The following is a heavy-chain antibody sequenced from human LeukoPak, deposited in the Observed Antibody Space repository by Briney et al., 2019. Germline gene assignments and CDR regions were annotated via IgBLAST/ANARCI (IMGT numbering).Heavy chain of an antibody. V-gene: IGHV3-30*14. J-gene: IGHJ4*02. D-gene: IGHD3-10*01. Sequence: GGSLRLSCAASGFTFSNYPFHWVRQAAGKGLEWVAVIGYDGVNKFYTDSVKGRFTISRDDSKNTLYLQMDSLRPENTAVYYCARDFIRGASDYFDQWGQGTLVTVSS. CDR3: ARDFIRGASDYFDQ. CDR1: GFTFSNYP. CDR2: IGYDGVNK.